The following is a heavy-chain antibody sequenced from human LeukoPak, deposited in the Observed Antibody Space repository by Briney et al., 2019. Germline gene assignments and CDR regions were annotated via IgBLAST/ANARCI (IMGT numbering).Heavy chain of an antibody. Sequence: GGSLRLSCAASGFTVNNNYMSWVRQAPGKGLEWVSAISGSGGSTYYADSVKGRFTISRDNSKNTLYLQMNSLRAEDTAVYYCAKGKTYSGSYYGSYYYYYMDVWGKGTTVTVSS. CDR2: ISGSGGST. D-gene: IGHD1-26*01. CDR1: GFTVNNNY. J-gene: IGHJ6*03. V-gene: IGHV3-23*01. CDR3: AKGKTYSGSYYGSYYYYYMDV.